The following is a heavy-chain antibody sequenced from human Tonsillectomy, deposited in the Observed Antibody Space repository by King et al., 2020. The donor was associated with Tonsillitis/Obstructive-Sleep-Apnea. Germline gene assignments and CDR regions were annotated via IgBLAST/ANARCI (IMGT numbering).Heavy chain of an antibody. CDR1: GGSISSYY. D-gene: IGHD3-16*01. J-gene: IGHJ6*03. CDR2: IYYSGST. CDR3: AREGGSKGYYYYYMDV. Sequence: QLQESGPGLVKPSETLSLTCTASGGSISSYYWSWIRQPPGKGLEWIGYIYYSGSTNYNPSLKSRVXISXDTSKNQFSLKLSSVTAADTAVYYCAREGGSKGYYYYYMDVWGKGXTVTVSS. V-gene: IGHV4-59*12.